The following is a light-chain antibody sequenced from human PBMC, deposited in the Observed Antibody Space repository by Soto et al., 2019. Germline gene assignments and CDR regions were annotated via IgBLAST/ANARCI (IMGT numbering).Light chain of an antibody. CDR3: QQYNTYST. V-gene: IGKV1-5*03. CDR1: QSISSY. J-gene: IGKJ1*01. CDR2: KAS. Sequence: DIQMTQSPSTLSASVGDRVTITCRASQSISSYLAWYQQRPGKAPKLLIYKASSLDSGVPSRFSVSGSGTEFTLTINSLQPDDFANYYCQQYNTYSTFGQGTKVEIK.